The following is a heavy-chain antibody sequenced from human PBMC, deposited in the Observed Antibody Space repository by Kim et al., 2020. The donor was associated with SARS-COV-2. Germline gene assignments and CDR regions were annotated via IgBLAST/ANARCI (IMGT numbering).Heavy chain of an antibody. D-gene: IGHD1-26*01. J-gene: IGHJ4*02. V-gene: IGHV3-30*04. CDR2: ISYDGSNK. CDR1: GFTFSSYA. CDR3: ARGVVGATRVKRYYFDY. Sequence: GGSLRLSCAASGFTFSSYAMHWVRQAPGKGLEWVAVISYDGSNKYYADSVKGRFTISRDNSKNTLYLQMNSLRAEDTAVYYCARGVVGATRVKRYYFDYWGQGTLVTVSS.